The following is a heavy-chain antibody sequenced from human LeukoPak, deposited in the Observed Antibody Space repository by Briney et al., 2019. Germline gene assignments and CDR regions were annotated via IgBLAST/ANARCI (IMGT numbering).Heavy chain of an antibody. CDR3: ARRVPDWNYRGYYY. D-gene: IGHD1-7*01. Sequence: SETLSLTCAVYGGSFSGYYWSWIRQPPGKGLEWIGEINHSGSTNYNPSLKSRVTISVDTSKNQFSLKLSSVTAADTAVYYCARRVPDWNYRGYYYWGQGTLVTVSS. CDR1: GGSFSGYY. V-gene: IGHV4-34*01. J-gene: IGHJ4*02. CDR2: INHSGST.